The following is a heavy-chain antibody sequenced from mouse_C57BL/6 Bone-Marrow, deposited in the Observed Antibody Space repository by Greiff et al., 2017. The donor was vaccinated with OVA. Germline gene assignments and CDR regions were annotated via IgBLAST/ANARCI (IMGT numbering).Heavy chain of an antibody. V-gene: IGHV10-1*01. J-gene: IGHJ4*01. CDR1: GFSFNTYA. Sequence: EVKLVESGGGLVQPKGSLKLSCAASGFSFNTYAMNWVRQAPGKGLEWVARIRSKSNNYATYYADSVKDRFTISRDDSESMLYLQMNNLKTEDTAMYYCVRHGPKYDYYAMDYWGQGTSVTVSS. D-gene: IGHD5-1-1*01. CDR3: VRHGPKYDYYAMDY. CDR2: IRSKSNNYAT.